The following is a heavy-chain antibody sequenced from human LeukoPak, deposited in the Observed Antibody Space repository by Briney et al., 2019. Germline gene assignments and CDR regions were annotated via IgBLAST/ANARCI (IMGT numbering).Heavy chain of an antibody. CDR3: AELGITMIGGV. Sequence: GGSLRLSCAASGFTFSSYEMNWVRQAPGKGLEWVSYISSSGSTRYYADSVKGRFTISRDNAKNSLYLQMNSLRAEDTAVYYCAELGITMIGGVWGKGTTVTISS. J-gene: IGHJ6*04. V-gene: IGHV3-48*03. CDR1: GFTFSSYE. D-gene: IGHD3-10*02. CDR2: ISSSGSTR.